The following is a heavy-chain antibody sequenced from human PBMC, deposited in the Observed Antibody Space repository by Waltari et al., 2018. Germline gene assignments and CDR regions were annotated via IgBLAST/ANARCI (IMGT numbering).Heavy chain of an antibody. CDR1: GYTFTSYY. Sequence: QVQLVQSGAEVKKPGASVKVSCKASGYTFTSYYMHWVRQAPGQGLEWMGISNPRGGSTSCAQKFQGRVTMTRDTSTSTVYMELSSLRSEDTAVYYCARARHLWLQRVLDYWGQGTLVTVSS. J-gene: IGHJ4*02. V-gene: IGHV1-46*03. D-gene: IGHD5-18*01. CDR3: ARARHLWLQRVLDY. CDR2: SNPRGGST.